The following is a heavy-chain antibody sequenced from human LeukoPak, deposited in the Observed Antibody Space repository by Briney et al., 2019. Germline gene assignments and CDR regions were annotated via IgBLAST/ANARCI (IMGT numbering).Heavy chain of an antibody. Sequence: PSETLSLTCTVSGYSISSGYYWGWIRQPPGKGLEWIGYIYYSGSTNYNPSLKSRVTISVDTSKNQFSLKLSSVTAADTAVYHCARLNVVVVAATLPDYYGMDVWGQGTTVTVSS. J-gene: IGHJ6*02. CDR1: GYSISSGYY. V-gene: IGHV4-38-2*02. D-gene: IGHD2-15*01. CDR2: IYYSGST. CDR3: ARLNVVVVAATLPDYYGMDV.